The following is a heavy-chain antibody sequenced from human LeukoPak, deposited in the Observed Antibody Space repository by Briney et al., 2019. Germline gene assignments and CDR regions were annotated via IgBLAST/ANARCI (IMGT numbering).Heavy chain of an antibody. J-gene: IGHJ6*03. CDR2: ISGSSSYI. CDR1: GFTFSSYA. CDR3: ARGAVAGYYYYYMDV. V-gene: IGHV3-21*01. D-gene: IGHD6-19*01. Sequence: PGGSLRLSCAASGFTFSSYAMTWVRQAPRKGLEWVSSISGSSSYIYYADSVKGRFTISRDNAKNSLYLQMNSLRAEDTAVYYCARGAVAGYYYYYMDVWGKGTTVTVSS.